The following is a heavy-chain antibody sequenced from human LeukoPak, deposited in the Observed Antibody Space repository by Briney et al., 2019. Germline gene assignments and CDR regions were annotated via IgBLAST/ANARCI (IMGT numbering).Heavy chain of an antibody. Sequence: ASVKVSCKASGGTFSSYTISWVRQAPGQGLEWMGRIIPILGIANYAQKFQGRVTITADKSTSTAYMELSSLRSEDTAVYYCAKGRTGYYPALDYWGQGTLVTVSS. CDR1: GGTFSSYT. CDR3: AKGRTGYYPALDY. D-gene: IGHD1-26*01. J-gene: IGHJ4*02. CDR2: IIPILGIA. V-gene: IGHV1-69*02.